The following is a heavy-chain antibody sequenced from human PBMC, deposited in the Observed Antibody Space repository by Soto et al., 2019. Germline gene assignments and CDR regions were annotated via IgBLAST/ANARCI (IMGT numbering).Heavy chain of an antibody. J-gene: IGHJ4*02. CDR1: GFTFSSYG. CDR3: AKVKGTTVTARPLDY. Sequence: GGSLRLSCAASGFTFSSYGMHWVRQAPGKGLEWVAVISYDGSNKYYADSVKGRFTISRDNSKNTLYLQMNSLRAEDMAVYYCAKVKGTTVTARPLDYWGQGTLVTVSS. D-gene: IGHD4-17*01. V-gene: IGHV3-30*18. CDR2: ISYDGSNK.